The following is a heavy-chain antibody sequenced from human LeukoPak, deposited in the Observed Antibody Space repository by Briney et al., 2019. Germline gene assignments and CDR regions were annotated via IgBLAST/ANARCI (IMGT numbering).Heavy chain of an antibody. CDR3: AKSVFYYGSNKNWLAP. Sequence: GGSLRLSCAASGFTFSTYAMSWVRQAPGKGLEWVSGISDSGGSTYYADSVNGRFTISRDNSKNTLYLHMNSLRAEDTAVYYCAKSVFYYGSNKNWLAPWGQGTRLTVSS. V-gene: IGHV3-23*01. J-gene: IGHJ5*02. CDR2: ISDSGGST. D-gene: IGHD3-10*01. CDR1: GFTFSTYA.